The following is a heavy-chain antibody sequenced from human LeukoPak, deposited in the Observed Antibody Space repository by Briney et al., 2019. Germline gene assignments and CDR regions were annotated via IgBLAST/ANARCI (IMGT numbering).Heavy chain of an antibody. V-gene: IGHV3-30*04. Sequence: GGSLRLSCAASRFTFSSYAMHWVRQAPGKGLEWVAVISFDGSNKYYADSVKGRFTISRGNSKNTLYLQMNSLRAEDTAVYYSARGSRTIVTTKFARGHYMDVWGKGTTVTVSS. J-gene: IGHJ6*03. CDR2: ISFDGSNK. CDR1: RFTFSSYA. D-gene: IGHD5-12*01. CDR3: ARGSRTIVTTKFARGHYMDV.